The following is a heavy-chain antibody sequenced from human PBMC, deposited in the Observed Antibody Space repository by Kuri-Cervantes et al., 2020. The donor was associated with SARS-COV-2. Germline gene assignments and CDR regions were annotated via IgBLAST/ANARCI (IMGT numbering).Heavy chain of an antibody. J-gene: IGHJ4*02. CDR2: INQDGSEK. CDR1: GFILSRYW. CDR3: ANDIVGATNFDY. Sequence: GGSLRLSCAASGFILSRYWMTWVRQAPGKGLEWVANINQDGSEKYYVDSVKGRFTLSRDNSKNTLYLQMNSLRAEDTAVYYCANDIVGATNFDYWGQGTLVTVSS. V-gene: IGHV3-7*05. D-gene: IGHD1-26*01.